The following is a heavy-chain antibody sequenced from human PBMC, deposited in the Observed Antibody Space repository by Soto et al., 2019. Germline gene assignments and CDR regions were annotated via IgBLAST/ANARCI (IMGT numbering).Heavy chain of an antibody. J-gene: IGHJ6*02. CDR2: MIPMFGIA. D-gene: IGHD2-2*01. V-gene: IGHV1-69*10. CDR3: ARDSCRSDVVPAAISAMDV. Sequence: SVKGSCKFSGGTFNRCTITWVRQAPGQGLEWMGGMIPMFGIARYAQNFQGRVTITADKSTSTAYMEWSSLRSEDTAVYYCARDSCRSDVVPAAISAMDVWG. CDR1: GGTFNRCT.